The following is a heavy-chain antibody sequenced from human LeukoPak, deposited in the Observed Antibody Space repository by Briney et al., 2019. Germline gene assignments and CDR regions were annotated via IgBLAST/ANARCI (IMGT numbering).Heavy chain of an antibody. Sequence: ASVKVSCKASGGTFSSYAVSWVRQAPGQGLEWMGGIIPIFGTANYAQKFQGRVTITTDESTSTAYMELSSLRSEDTAVYYCARVGGRSIGVVTPRYYYYYMDVWGKGTTVTVSS. V-gene: IGHV1-69*05. J-gene: IGHJ6*03. D-gene: IGHD3-3*01. CDR1: GGTFSSYA. CDR2: IIPIFGTA. CDR3: ARVGGRSIGVVTPRYYYYYMDV.